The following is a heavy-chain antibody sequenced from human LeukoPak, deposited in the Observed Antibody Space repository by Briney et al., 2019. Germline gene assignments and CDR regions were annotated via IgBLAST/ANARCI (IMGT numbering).Heavy chain of an antibody. CDR2: IYYSGST. D-gene: IGHD6-6*01. CDR1: GGSISNYY. J-gene: IGHJ4*02. V-gene: IGHV4-59*01. Sequence: SETLPLTCTVSGGSISNYYWSWIRQPPGKGLEWIAYIYYSGSTNYNPSLKSRVTISVDMSKHQFSLKLTSVTAADTAVYYCARGGAPGIAARHTYFDYWGQGTLVTVSS. CDR3: ARGGAPGIAARHTYFDY.